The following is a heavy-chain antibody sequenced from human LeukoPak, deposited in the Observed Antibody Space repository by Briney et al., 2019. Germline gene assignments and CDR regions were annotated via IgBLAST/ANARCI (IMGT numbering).Heavy chain of an antibody. J-gene: IGHJ4*02. CDR3: ARDRAYQATTGYYGY. V-gene: IGHV3-30*03. Sequence: PGGSLRLSCAASGFTFSSYDLHWVRKAPGKGLEWVALMSFDGSNIYHADSVKGRFTISRNTSKNTLYLQMNSLRAEDTAVYYCARDRAYQATTGYYGYWGQGTLVTVSS. CDR1: GFTFSSYD. D-gene: IGHD3-9*01. CDR2: MSFDGSNI.